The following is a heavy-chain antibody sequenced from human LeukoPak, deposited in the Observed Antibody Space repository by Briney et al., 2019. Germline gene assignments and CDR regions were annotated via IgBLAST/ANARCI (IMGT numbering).Heavy chain of an antibody. V-gene: IGHV4-59*01. J-gene: IGHJ4*02. CDR1: GGSISSYY. CDR2: VYYTGTT. D-gene: IGHD1-1*01. CDR3: ARDYGGSTTYFDY. Sequence: SETLSLTCTVSGGSISSYYWSWIRQPPGKGLEWIGYVYYTGTTNYNPSLKSRVTISVDTSKNQFSLKLTSVTAADTAMYFCARDYGGSTTYFDYWGQGTLVTVSS.